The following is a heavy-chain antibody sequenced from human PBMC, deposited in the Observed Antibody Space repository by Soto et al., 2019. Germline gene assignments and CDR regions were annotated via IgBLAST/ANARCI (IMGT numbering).Heavy chain of an antibody. J-gene: IGHJ6*02. CDR2: ISTDSGYT. D-gene: IGHD6-25*01. CDR1: GYIFTTYG. Sequence: QIQRVQSGGEVERPGASVTVSCEASGYIFTTYGLSWVRQTPALGLEWMGWISTDSGYTQYSQLLQGRVTMTRNTSTNTHDMELRTATFDDTGIDDCARERPPGSPSRMDAWNQRTAATVAS. CDR3: ARERPPGSPSRMDA. V-gene: IGHV1-18*01.